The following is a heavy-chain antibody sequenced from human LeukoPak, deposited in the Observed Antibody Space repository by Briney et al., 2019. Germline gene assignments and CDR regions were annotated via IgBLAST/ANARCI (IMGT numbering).Heavy chain of an antibody. V-gene: IGHV4-4*02. J-gene: IGHJ4*02. CDR3: ARVLGYCSGGSCYGYFDY. CDR1: GGSISSTNW. Sequence: SGTLSLTCAVSGGSISSTNWWSWVRQPPGKGLEWIGEIYHSGRTKYNPSLKSRVTISVDTSKNQFSLKLSSVTAADTAVYYCARVLGYCSGGSCYGYFDYWGQGTLVTVSS. CDR2: IYHSGRT. D-gene: IGHD2-15*01.